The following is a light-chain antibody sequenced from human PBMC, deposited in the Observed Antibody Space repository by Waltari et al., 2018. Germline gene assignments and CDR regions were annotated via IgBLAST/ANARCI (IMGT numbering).Light chain of an antibody. CDR1: SSDIGGYKY. Sequence: QSALTQPPSASGSPGQSVTISCTGTSSDIGGYKYVSWYRKPPGKGPKLLIYEVSKRPAGVPSRFSGSKSGNTASLTVSGLQAEDEADYYCSSYAGSNNLVFGTGTKVTVL. J-gene: IGLJ1*01. V-gene: IGLV2-8*01. CDR3: SSYAGSNNLV. CDR2: EVS.